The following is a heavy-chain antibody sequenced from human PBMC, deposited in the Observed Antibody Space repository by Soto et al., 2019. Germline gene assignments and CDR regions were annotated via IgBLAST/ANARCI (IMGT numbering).Heavy chain of an antibody. CDR3: ARRHLAVAVSPWFDP. Sequence: QVTLKESGPVLVKPTETLTLRCTVSGLSITDSEMGVSWIRQPPGQPLEWLAHIASSGEKSYRTFLKSRLAISKYTSKSQIVLTMTNMDPPDTATYYCARRHLAVAVSPWFDPWGQGIPVTVSS. J-gene: IGHJ5*02. CDR2: IASSGEK. D-gene: IGHD6-19*01. CDR1: GLSITDSEMG. V-gene: IGHV2-26*01.